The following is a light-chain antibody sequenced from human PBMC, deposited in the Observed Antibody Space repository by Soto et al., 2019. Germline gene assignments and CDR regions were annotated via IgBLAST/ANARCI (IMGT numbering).Light chain of an antibody. CDR1: QSVSSSY. CDR2: GAS. CDR3: QHYGSLALT. J-gene: IGKJ4*01. V-gene: IGKV3-20*01. Sequence: EIVLTQSPGTLSLSPGERATLSCRASQSVSSSYLAWYQQKPGQAPRLLIYGASSRATGLPDRFSGSWSGTDFTLTISRLAPEDFAVYCCQHYGSLALTFGRGTKVEIK.